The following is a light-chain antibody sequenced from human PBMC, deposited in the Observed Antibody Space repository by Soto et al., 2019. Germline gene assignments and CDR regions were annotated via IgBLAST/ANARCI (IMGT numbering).Light chain of an antibody. V-gene: IGKV3-15*01. CDR3: LQDNDWPLST. Sequence: EIVLTQSPATLSVSPGERATLSCRASQSVSTNFAWYQQKLGQAPRVLISGSSSRATGVPARFSGSGSGTEFTLTISSLQSEDSGIYYCLQDNDWPLSTFGQGTRLEIK. CDR1: QSVSTN. J-gene: IGKJ5*01. CDR2: GSS.